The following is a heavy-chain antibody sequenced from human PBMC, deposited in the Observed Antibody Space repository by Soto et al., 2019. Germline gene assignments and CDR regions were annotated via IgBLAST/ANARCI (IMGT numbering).Heavy chain of an antibody. V-gene: IGHV4-4*02. CDR3: ASRRYYDSSGYYYFDY. CDR1: GGSISSSNW. D-gene: IGHD3-22*01. Sequence: QVQLQESGPGLVKPSGTLSLTCAVSGGSISSSNWWSWFRKPPGKGLECIGEIYHSGSTNYNTSLKSRVTISVDKSKNQFSLKLSSVTAADTAVYYCASRRYYDSSGYYYFDYWGQGTLVTVSS. CDR2: IYHSGST. J-gene: IGHJ4*02.